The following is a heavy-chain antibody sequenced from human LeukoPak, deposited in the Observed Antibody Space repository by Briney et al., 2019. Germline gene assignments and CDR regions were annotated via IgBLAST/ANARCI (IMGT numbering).Heavy chain of an antibody. Sequence: SETLSLTCTVSGGSISSYYWSWIRQPPGKGLEWIGYMYYSGSPDYNPSLKSRVTISVDTSKKQFSLKLTSVTAADRAVYFCARAGRRTFAFDIWGPGTLVTVSS. CDR1: GGSISSYY. CDR2: MYYSGSP. J-gene: IGHJ3*02. V-gene: IGHV4-59*12. D-gene: IGHD1-26*01. CDR3: ARAGRRTFAFDI.